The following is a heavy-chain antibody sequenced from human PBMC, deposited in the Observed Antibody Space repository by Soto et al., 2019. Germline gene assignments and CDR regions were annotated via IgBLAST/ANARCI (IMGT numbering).Heavy chain of an antibody. CDR1: GFTFDDYA. V-gene: IGHV3-9*01. CDR2: INWNGDAT. CDR3: ANLPLYGSGFDC. D-gene: IGHD3-10*01. Sequence: EVQLVESGGGLVQPGRSLRLSCAASGFTFDDYAIHWVRQAPGKGLEWVSGINWNGDATGYADSVKGRFTISRDNAKNSLYLQMNSRTTEDTAVYYCANLPLYGSGFDCWGQGTLVTVSS. J-gene: IGHJ4*02.